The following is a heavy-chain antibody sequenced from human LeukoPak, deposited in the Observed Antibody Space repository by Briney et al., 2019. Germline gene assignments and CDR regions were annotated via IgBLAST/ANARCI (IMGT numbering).Heavy chain of an antibody. J-gene: IGHJ6*03. Sequence: ASVKVSCNASGYTFTCYYMHGVRQAPGQGLEWIGLINPNSGGTNYAQKFQGRVTMTRDTSISKAYMELSRLRSDDTAVYYCARVYRGLDYGDYDYYYYMDVWGKGTTVTISS. V-gene: IGHV1-2*02. CDR3: ARVYRGLDYGDYDYYYYMDV. CDR2: INPNSGGT. D-gene: IGHD4-17*01. CDR1: GYTFTCYY.